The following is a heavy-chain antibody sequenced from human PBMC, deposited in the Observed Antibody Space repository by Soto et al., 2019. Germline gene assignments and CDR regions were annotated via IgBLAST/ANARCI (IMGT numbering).Heavy chain of an antibody. CDR3: ARDLGTGTPDYYYYYYMDV. CDR1: GYTFTSYY. J-gene: IGHJ6*03. V-gene: IGHV1-46*03. Sequence: QVQLVQSGAEVKKPGASVKVSCKASGYTFTSYYMHWVRQAPGQGLEWMGIINPSGGSTSYAQKFQGRVTMTRDTSTSTVYMELSSLRSEDTAVYYCARDLGTGTPDYYYYYYMDVWGKGTTVTVSS. CDR2: INPSGGST. D-gene: IGHD1-1*01.